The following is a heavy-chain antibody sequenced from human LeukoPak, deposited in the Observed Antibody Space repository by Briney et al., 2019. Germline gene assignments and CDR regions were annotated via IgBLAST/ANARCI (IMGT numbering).Heavy chain of an antibody. Sequence: GGSLRLSCVVSGFTFDDYGMSWVRQAPGKGLEWISNIDWNGGSSNYADSVKGRFTISRDNAKNSLYLQMNSLRAEDTAVYYCAKMQPSDYWGQGTLVTVSS. V-gene: IGHV3-20*04. CDR2: IDWNGGSS. CDR1: GFTFDDYG. CDR3: AKMQPSDY. D-gene: IGHD6-13*01. J-gene: IGHJ4*02.